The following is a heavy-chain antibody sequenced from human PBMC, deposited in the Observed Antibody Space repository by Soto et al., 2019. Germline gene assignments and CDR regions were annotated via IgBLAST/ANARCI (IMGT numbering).Heavy chain of an antibody. J-gene: IGHJ4*02. D-gene: IGHD4-17*01. Sequence: SETLSLTCTVSGGSISSYYWSWIRQPPGKGLEWIGEIYHSGSTNYNPSLKSRVTISVDKSKNQFSLKLSSVTAADTAVYYCARIKTTVTTNYYFDYWGQGTLVTVSS. CDR1: GGSISSYY. V-gene: IGHV4-59*12. CDR2: IYHSGST. CDR3: ARIKTTVTTNYYFDY.